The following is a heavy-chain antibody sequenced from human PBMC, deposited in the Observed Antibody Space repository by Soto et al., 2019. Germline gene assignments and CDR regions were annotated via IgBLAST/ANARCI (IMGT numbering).Heavy chain of an antibody. Sequence: QVQLQESGPGLVKPSQTLSLTCTVSGGSISSGDYYWSWIRQPPGKGLEWIGYIYYSGSTYYNPSLKRRVTISVDTPKNQFSLKLSTVTAADTAVYYCARDFQYYDSSEYWYFDLWGRGTLVTVSS. V-gene: IGHV4-30-4*01. CDR2: IYYSGST. CDR1: GGSISSGDYY. CDR3: ARDFQYYDSSEYWYFDL. D-gene: IGHD3-22*01. J-gene: IGHJ2*01.